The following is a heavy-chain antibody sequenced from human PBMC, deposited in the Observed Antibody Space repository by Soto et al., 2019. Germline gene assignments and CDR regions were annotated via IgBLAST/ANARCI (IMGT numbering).Heavy chain of an antibody. J-gene: IGHJ4*02. Sequence: GGSLRLSCAASGFTFSSYWMHWVRQAPGKGLVWVSRINSDGSSTSYADSVKGRFTISRDNAKNTLYLQMNSLRAEDTAVYYCARTSEGDIVVVPAAISYGHFDYWGQGTLVTVSS. V-gene: IGHV3-74*01. CDR3: ARTSEGDIVVVPAAISYGHFDY. CDR1: GFTFSSYW. D-gene: IGHD2-2*01. CDR2: INSDGSST.